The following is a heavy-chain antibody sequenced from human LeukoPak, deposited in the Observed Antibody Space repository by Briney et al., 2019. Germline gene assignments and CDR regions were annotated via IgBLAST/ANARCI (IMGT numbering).Heavy chain of an antibody. Sequence: NPSETLSLTCAVYGGSFSGYYRSWIRQPPGKGLEWIGEINHSGSTNYNPSLKSRVTMSVDTSKNQFSLKLSSVTAADTAVYYCAREEVPAATYWYFDLWGRGTLVTVSS. V-gene: IGHV4-34*01. CDR2: INHSGST. CDR3: AREEVPAATYWYFDL. D-gene: IGHD2-2*01. J-gene: IGHJ2*01. CDR1: GGSFSGYY.